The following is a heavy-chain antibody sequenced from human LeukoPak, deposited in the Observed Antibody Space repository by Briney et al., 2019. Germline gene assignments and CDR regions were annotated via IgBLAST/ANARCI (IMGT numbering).Heavy chain of an antibody. Sequence: GGSLILSCAASGFTFRSFAMHWLRQAPGKGLEYVSAVSQNGDGTYYANSVKGRFTISRDNSKNMVYLQMDSLRPDDTAVYYCATMSWGTWGQGTLVTVSS. CDR2: VSQNGDGT. V-gene: IGHV3-64*01. J-gene: IGHJ5*02. D-gene: IGHD6-13*01. CDR3: ATMSWGT. CDR1: GFTFRSFA.